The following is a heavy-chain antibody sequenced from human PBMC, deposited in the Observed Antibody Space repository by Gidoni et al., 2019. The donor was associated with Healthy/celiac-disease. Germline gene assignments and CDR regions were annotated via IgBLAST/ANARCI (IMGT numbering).Heavy chain of an antibody. J-gene: IGHJ6*03. V-gene: IGHV4-59*08. CDR2: IYYSGSP. CDR1: AGSISRYY. Sequence: QVQLQESGPGLVKPSETLSLTRTVSAGSISRYYWSWILQPPGKGLEWIGYIYYSGSPNSNPSVKSRVTISLGTSKNQFSLKLSSGTAADTAVYYCARRVRSIAAAGRLDYYMDVWGKGTTVTVSS. CDR3: ARRVRSIAAAGRLDYYMDV. D-gene: IGHD6-13*01.